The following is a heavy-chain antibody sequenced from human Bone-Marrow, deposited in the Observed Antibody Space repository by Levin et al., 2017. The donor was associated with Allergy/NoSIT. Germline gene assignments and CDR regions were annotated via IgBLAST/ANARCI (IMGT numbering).Heavy chain of an antibody. CDR1: GFISGYFA. J-gene: IGHJ1*01. V-gene: IGHV3-23*01. CDR3: VKMEQQLVKGTFQH. Sequence: GGSLRLSCAASGFISGYFAMSWVRQPPGKGLEWVSSIEGSGSATYYADSVRGRFTISRDESKDTVYLQMNNLGADDTALYYCVKMEQQLVKGTFQHWGQGTLVTVSS. CDR2: IEGSGSAT. D-gene: IGHD6-13*01.